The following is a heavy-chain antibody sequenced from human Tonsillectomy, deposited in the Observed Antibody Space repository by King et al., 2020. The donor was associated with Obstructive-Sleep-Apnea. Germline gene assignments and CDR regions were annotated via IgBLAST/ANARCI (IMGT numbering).Heavy chain of an antibody. CDR3: ARRGYDSSGYYEYYFDY. Sequence: QLVQSGAEVKKPGASVKVSCKASGYTFTRYYMHWVRQAPGQGLEWMGIINPSGGSTNYAQKFQGRFTMTRDTSTSTVYMELSSLRSEDTAVYYCARRGYDSSGYYEYYFDYWGQGTLVTVSS. V-gene: IGHV1-46*01. CDR2: INPSGGST. J-gene: IGHJ4*02. CDR1: GYTFTRYY. D-gene: IGHD3-22*01.